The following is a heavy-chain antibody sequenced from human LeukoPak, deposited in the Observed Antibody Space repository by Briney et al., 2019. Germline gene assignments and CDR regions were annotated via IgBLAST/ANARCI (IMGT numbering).Heavy chain of an antibody. J-gene: IGHJ4*02. V-gene: IGHV4-34*01. CDR1: GFTLSSYE. Sequence: GSLRLSCAASGFTLSSYEMNWVRQAPGKGLEWIGEINHSGSTNYNPSLKSRVTISVDTSKNQFSLKLSSVTAADTAVYYCARGGTGYCSGGSCYSQAYWGQGTLVTVSS. CDR3: ARGGTGYCSGGSCYSQAY. D-gene: IGHD2-15*01. CDR2: INHSGST.